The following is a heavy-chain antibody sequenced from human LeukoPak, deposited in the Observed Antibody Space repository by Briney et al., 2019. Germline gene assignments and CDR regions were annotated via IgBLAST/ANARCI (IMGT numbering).Heavy chain of an antibody. V-gene: IGHV4-34*01. J-gene: IGHJ4*02. CDR2: INHSGST. D-gene: IGHD6-13*01. CDR1: GGSFSVYY. Sequence: SETLSLTCAVYGGSFSVYYWSWIRQPPGEWLEWIGEINHSGSTNYNPSRKSRVTISVDTSKNQFSLKLSSVTAADTAVYYCARAAQLVRDFDYWGQGTLVTVSS. CDR3: ARAAQLVRDFDY.